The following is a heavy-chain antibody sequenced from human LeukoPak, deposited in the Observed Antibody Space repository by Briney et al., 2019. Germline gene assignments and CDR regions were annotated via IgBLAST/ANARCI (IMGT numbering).Heavy chain of an antibody. Sequence: SQTVSLTCAISGDSVSSNSAAWNWIRQSPSRGLEWLGRTFYRSKWYNDYIVSVESRININPDTSKNQFSLQLKSVTPEDTAMYYCAREEESSGWSFDYWGQGILVPVSS. CDR3: AREEESSGWSFDY. CDR1: GDSVSSNSAA. V-gene: IGHV6-1*01. CDR2: TFYRSKWYN. D-gene: IGHD6-19*01. J-gene: IGHJ4*02.